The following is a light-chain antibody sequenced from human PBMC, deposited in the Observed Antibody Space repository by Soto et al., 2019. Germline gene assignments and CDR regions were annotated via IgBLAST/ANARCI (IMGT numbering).Light chain of an antibody. Sequence: EMVLTQSPGTLSLSPGERATLSCRASQSVSASFLAWYQQKPGQAPRLLIYGASSRATGIPDRFSGSGSGTDFTLTISRLEPEDAAVYYCQQRGTFGQGTKLEIK. CDR2: GAS. CDR1: QSVSASF. V-gene: IGKV3-20*01. CDR3: QQRGT. J-gene: IGKJ2*02.